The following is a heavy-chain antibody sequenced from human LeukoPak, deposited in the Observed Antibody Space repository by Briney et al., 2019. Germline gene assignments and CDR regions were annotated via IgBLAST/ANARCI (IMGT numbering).Heavy chain of an antibody. Sequence: SETLSLTCAVYGGPFSGYYWSWIRQPPGKGLEWIGEINHSGSTNYNPSLKSRVTISVDTSKNQFSLKLSSVTAADTAVYYCARGPTRNSYGSGSYYNYFDYGGQGTLVPVSP. CDR1: GGPFSGYY. V-gene: IGHV4-34*01. CDR2: INHSGST. D-gene: IGHD3-10*01. CDR3: ARGPTRNSYGSGSYYNYFDY. J-gene: IGHJ4*02.